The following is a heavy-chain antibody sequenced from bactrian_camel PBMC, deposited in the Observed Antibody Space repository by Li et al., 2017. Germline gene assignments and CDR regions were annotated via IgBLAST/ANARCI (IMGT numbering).Heavy chain of an antibody. V-gene: IGHV3S35*01. Sequence: VQLVESGGGLVQPGGSLRLSCAASGFTFGSYSMSWVRQAPGKGLEWVSLIYSTSGGSYYADSVKGRFTISRDNAKNTVYLQLNSLKSEDTALYYCAGAPPNGLIYKWAYEYHYWGQGTQVTAS. D-gene: IGHD3*01. CDR1: GFTFGSYS. CDR2: IYSTSGGS. J-gene: IGHJ4*01. CDR3: AGAPPNGLIYKWAYEYHY.